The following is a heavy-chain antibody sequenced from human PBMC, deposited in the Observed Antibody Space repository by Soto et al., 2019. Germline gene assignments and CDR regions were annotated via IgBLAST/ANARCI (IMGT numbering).Heavy chain of an antibody. CDR1: GDSVSSNSAA. V-gene: IGHV6-1*01. D-gene: IGHD2-2*01. J-gene: IGHJ5*02. CDR2: TYYRSKWYN. Sequence: PSQTLSLTCAISGDSVSSNSAAWNWIRQSPSRGLEWLGRTYYRSKWYNDYAVSVKSRITINPDTSKNQFSLQLNSVTPEDTAVYYCARVFFQDIVVVPAATQFDPWGQGTLVTVYS. CDR3: ARVFFQDIVVVPAATQFDP.